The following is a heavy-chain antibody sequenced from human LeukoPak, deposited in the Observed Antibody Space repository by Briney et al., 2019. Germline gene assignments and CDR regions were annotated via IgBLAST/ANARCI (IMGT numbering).Heavy chain of an antibody. CDR2: FDPEDGET. D-gene: IGHD6-13*01. V-gene: IGHV1-24*01. Sequence: ASVKVSCKVSGYTLTELSMHWVRQAPGKGLEWMGGFDPEDGETIYAQKFQGRVTMTEDTSTDTAYMELSSLRSEDTAVYYCASGYSSSWNFWFSGHKALDYWGQGTLVTVSS. J-gene: IGHJ4*02. CDR1: GYTLTELS. CDR3: ASGYSSSWNFWFSGHKALDY.